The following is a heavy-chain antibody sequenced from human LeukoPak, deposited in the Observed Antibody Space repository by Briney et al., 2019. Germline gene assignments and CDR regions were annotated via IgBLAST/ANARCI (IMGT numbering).Heavy chain of an antibody. CDR2: ISGSGGST. D-gene: IGHD3-22*01. V-gene: IGHV3-23*01. J-gene: IGHJ4*01. Sequence: GGSLRLSCAASGFTFSSYAMSWVRQAPGKGLEWVSAISGSGGSTYYADSVKGRFTISRDNSKNTLYLQMNSLRAEDTAVYYCAKPHYYDSSGSPYYWGQGTLVTVSS. CDR1: GFTFSSYA. CDR3: AKPHYYDSSGSPYY.